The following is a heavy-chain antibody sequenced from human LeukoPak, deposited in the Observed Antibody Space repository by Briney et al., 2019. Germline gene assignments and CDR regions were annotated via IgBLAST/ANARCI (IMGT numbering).Heavy chain of an antibody. D-gene: IGHD3-9*01. CDR2: INHSGST. J-gene: IGHJ4*02. CDR3: GRAVGSFDWLPLFDY. CDR1: GGSFSGYY. V-gene: IGHV4-34*01. Sequence: SETLSLTCAVYGGSFSGYYWSWIRQPPGKGLEWIGEINHSGSTNYNPSLKSRVTISVDTSKNQFSLKLSSVTAADTAVYYCGRAVGSFDWLPLFDYWGQGTLVTVSS.